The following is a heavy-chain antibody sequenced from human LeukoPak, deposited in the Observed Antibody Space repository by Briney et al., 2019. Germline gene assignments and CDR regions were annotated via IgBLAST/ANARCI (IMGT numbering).Heavy chain of an antibody. V-gene: IGHV3-9*01. CDR1: GFTFDDYA. Sequence: GGSLRLSYAASGFTFDDYAMHWVRQAPGKGLEWVSGVSWNSGSIGYADSVKGRFTISRDNAKNSLYLQMNSLRAEDTALYYCAKASQVIAAAGFDYWGQGTLVTVSS. CDR2: VSWNSGSI. CDR3: AKASQVIAAAGFDY. D-gene: IGHD6-13*01. J-gene: IGHJ4*02.